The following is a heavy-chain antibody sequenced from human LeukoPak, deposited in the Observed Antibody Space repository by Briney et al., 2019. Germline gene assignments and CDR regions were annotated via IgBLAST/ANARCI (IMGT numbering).Heavy chain of an antibody. D-gene: IGHD2-15*01. J-gene: IGHJ4*02. Sequence: QPGGSLRLSCAASGFTFRASAMTSVRQAPGKGLEWVSLISFSGDNTYYRDSVKGRFTVSRDNSKNSLYLQMNSLRAEDTAAYYCATLLGYWGQGTLVTVSS. V-gene: IGHV3-23*01. CDR3: ATLLGY. CDR2: ISFSGDNT. CDR1: GFTFRASA.